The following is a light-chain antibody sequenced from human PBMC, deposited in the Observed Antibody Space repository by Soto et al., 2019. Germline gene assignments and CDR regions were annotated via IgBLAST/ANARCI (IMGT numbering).Light chain of an antibody. Sequence: SVLTQPASLSGSSGQSIPISCTGTNSDVGGDNYVSWYQQHPGKAPKLMIYDVSNRPSGVSNRFSGSKSGDTASLTIFGLQAEDEADYYCSSYTTGSTLFGTGTKVTVL. J-gene: IGLJ1*01. CDR3: SSYTTGSTL. V-gene: IGLV2-14*01. CDR1: NSDVGGDNY. CDR2: DVS.